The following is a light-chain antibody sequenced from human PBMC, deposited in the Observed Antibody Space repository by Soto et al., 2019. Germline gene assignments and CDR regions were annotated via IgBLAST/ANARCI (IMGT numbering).Light chain of an antibody. J-gene: IGLJ1*01. Sequence: QSVLTQPRSVSGSPGQSVTISWTGTSSDIGGYNYVSWYQQHPGKAPKLIIYEVTNRPSGVSHRFSGSKSGNTAFLTISGLQAEDETDYHCSSYRTSNTYVFGTGTKVTVL. CDR3: SSYRTSNTYV. CDR2: EVT. V-gene: IGLV2-14*01. CDR1: SSDIGGYNY.